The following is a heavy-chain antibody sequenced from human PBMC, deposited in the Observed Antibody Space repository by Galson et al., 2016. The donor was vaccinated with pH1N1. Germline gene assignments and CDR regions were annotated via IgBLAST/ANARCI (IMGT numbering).Heavy chain of an antibody. CDR3: ARGGYWVY. J-gene: IGHJ4*02. CDR1: GYTFTTQY. Sequence: SVKVSCKASGYTFTTQYVNWVRQAPGQGLEWLGVIDPSGGLTTYAQKFQGRVTVTVDTSTSTVYMELSSLRSDDTAMYYCARGGYWVYWGQGTLVTVSS. V-gene: IGHV1-46*01. CDR2: IDPSGGLT. D-gene: IGHD3-22*01.